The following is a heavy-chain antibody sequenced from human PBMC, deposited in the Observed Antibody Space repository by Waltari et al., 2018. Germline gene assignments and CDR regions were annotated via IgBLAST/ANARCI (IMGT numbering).Heavy chain of an antibody. CDR3: ARGIRDDILTGYYIGFDY. J-gene: IGHJ4*02. CDR1: GGTFSSYA. V-gene: IGHV1-69*05. CDR2: IIPIFGTA. Sequence: QVQLVQSGAEVKKPGSSVKVSCKASGGTFSSYAISWVRQAPGQGLEWMGGIIPIFGTANYAQKCQGRVTITTDESTSTAYMELSSLRSEDTAVYYCARGIRDDILTGYYIGFDYWGQGTLVTVSS. D-gene: IGHD3-9*01.